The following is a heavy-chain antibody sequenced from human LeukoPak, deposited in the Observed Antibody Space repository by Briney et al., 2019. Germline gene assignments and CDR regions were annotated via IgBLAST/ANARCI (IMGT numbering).Heavy chain of an antibody. D-gene: IGHD3-22*01. Sequence: SETLSLTCTVSGGSLSSRSYYRGWVRQPPGNGLEWLGRIYYSGSTYYNPSLKSRVTISVDTSKNQFSLKLSSLTAADTAVYYCARIDYYASSGYYYRWFDPWGQGTLVTVSS. CDR2: IYYSGST. CDR1: GGSLSSRSYY. V-gene: IGHV4-39*01. J-gene: IGHJ5*02. CDR3: ARIDYYASSGYYYRWFDP.